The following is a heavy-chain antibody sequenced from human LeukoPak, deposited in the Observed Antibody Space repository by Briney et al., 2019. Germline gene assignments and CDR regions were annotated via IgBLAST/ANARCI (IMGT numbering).Heavy chain of an antibody. CDR2: LNPNSGGT. V-gene: IGHV1-2*02. J-gene: IGHJ4*02. CDR3: ARVDANTWYGKIDY. CDR1: GYSFTGYY. Sequence: GASVKVSCKASGYSFTGYYIHWVRQAPGQGLEWMGWLNPNSGGTNYAQKFQGRVTMTRDTSISTAYMELNSLRSDDTAVYYCARVDANTWYGKIDYWGQGTLVTVSS. D-gene: IGHD6-13*01.